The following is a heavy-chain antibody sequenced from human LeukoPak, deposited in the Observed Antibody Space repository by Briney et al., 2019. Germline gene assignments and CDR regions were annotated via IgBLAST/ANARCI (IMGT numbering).Heavy chain of an antibody. CDR3: AKDGPGIVGSFH. CDR2: ISGSGGST. V-gene: IGHV3-23*01. CDR1: GFTFSSYA. Sequence: GGSLRLSCAASGFTFSSYAMSWVRQAPGKGLEWVSAISGSGGSTYYADSVKGRFTISRDNSKNTLYLQMNSLRAEDTTVYHCAKDGPGIVGSFHWGQGTLVTVSS. D-gene: IGHD1-26*01. J-gene: IGHJ4*02.